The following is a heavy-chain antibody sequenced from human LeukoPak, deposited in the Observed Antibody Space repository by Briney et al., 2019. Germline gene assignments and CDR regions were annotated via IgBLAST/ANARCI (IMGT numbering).Heavy chain of an antibody. CDR1: GGSISSNNW. CDR3: AAAFDYVGAFDI. CDR2: IYHSGST. V-gene: IGHV4-4*02. D-gene: IGHD4-17*01. J-gene: IGHJ3*02. Sequence: SETLSLTCAVSGGSISSNNWWGWVRQPPGKGLEWIGYIYHSGSTYYNPSLKSRVTISVDRSKNQFSLKLSSVTAADTAVYYCAAAFDYVGAFDIWGQGTMVTVSS.